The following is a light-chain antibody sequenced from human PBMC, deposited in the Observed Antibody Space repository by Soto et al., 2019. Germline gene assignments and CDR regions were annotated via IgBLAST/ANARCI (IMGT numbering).Light chain of an antibody. V-gene: IGKV1-5*01. CDR3: QHYNSYPWT. CDR2: DAS. CDR1: QSINGW. J-gene: IGKJ1*01. Sequence: DIQMTQSPSTLSASVVDRVTVTCRASQSINGWLAWYQRKPGKAPKLLIYDASSLHSGVPSRFTGSGSGTDFTLTISSLQPEDFATYYCQHYNSYPWTFGQGAKVDI.